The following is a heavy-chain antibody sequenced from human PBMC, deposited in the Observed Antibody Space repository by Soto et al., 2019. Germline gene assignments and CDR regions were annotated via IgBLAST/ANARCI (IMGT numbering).Heavy chain of an antibody. D-gene: IGHD3-9*01. J-gene: IGHJ4*02. V-gene: IGHV4-61*01. Sequence: QVQLQESGPGLVKPSETLSLTCTVSGGSVSSGSYYWSWIRQPPGKGLEWIGYIYYSGSTNYNPSLQSRVTISVDTSKNQFSLKLSSVTAADTAVYYCARAVRYFDWLLRIGYFDYWGQGTLVTVSS. CDR2: IYYSGST. CDR3: ARAVRYFDWLLRIGYFDY. CDR1: GGSVSSGSYY.